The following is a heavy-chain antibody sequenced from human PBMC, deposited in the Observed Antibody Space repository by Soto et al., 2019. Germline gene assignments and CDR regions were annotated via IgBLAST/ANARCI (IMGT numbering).Heavy chain of an antibody. J-gene: IGHJ6*02. Sequence: SETLSLTCTVSGDSVTSDSDYWSWIRQPPGKGLEWIGYIYYSGSADYNPSLGSRVTISIDTSKNQFSLKLTSVTAADTAVYYCARGVGFGYYYYHMDLWGQGTTVTVSS. D-gene: IGHD3-10*01. CDR2: IYYSGSA. CDR3: ARGVGFGYYYYHMDL. CDR1: GDSVTSDSDY. V-gene: IGHV4-61*01.